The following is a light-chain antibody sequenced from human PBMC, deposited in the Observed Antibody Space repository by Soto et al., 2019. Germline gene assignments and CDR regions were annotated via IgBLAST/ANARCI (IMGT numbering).Light chain of an antibody. J-gene: IGKJ1*01. V-gene: IGKV1-27*01. CDR3: QKYNSAPRT. CDR2: AAS. Sequence: DIQMTQSPSSLSASVGDRVTITCRASQDIAKYLAWYQQKPGKAPKLLIYAASTLQSGVPSRFSGSGSGTDFTLTISSLQPEDVATYYCQKYNSAPRTFGQGTKVEIK. CDR1: QDIAKY.